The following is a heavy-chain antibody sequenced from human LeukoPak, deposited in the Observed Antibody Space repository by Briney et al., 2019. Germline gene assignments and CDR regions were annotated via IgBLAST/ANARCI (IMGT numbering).Heavy chain of an antibody. Sequence: GGSLRLSCAASGFTFTNYAMHWVRQAPGKGLEYVSSISSTGGNTYYANSVKGRLTISRDNSKNTLSLQMGSLRPEDMALYYCARSVDTALVFFDYWGQGTLVTVSS. V-gene: IGHV3-64*01. CDR1: GFTFTNYA. J-gene: IGHJ4*02. CDR3: ARSVDTALVFFDY. CDR2: ISSTGGNT. D-gene: IGHD5-18*01.